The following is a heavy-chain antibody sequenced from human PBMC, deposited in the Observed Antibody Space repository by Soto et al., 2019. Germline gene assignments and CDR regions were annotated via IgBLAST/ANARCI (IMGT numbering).Heavy chain of an antibody. J-gene: IGHJ6*02. CDR2: IAYDSSVK. CDR1: GFEFRKYG. V-gene: IGHV3-30*18. CDR3: AKDQDLYYSNPFWGFDG. D-gene: IGHD3-10*01. Sequence: PGGSLRLSCEGSGFEFRKYGIHWVRQAPGKGLEWVAVIAYDSSVKYYADSVKGRFPVSRDNSKNTVHLQMNSLRADDTAVYYCAKDQDLYYSNPFWGFDGWVQGTTVTVSS.